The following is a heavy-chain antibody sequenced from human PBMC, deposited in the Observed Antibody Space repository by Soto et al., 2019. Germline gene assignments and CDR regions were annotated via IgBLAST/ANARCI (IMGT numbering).Heavy chain of an antibody. V-gene: IGHV4-4*02. CDR1: GGSISSSNW. Sequence: SDTLSLTCAVAGGSISSSNWWSWVRQPPGKGLEWIVEIYHSGSTNYNPSLKSRVTISVDKSKNQFSLKLSSVTAADTAVYYCESRARENYFDYWGQGTLVTASS. J-gene: IGHJ4*02. CDR3: ESRARENYFDY. CDR2: IYHSGST.